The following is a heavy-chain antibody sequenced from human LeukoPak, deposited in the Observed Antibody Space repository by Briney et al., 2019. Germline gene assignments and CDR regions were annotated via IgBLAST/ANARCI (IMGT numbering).Heavy chain of an antibody. J-gene: IGHJ3*02. CDR1: GYTFTSYG. D-gene: IGHD6-6*01. CDR2: ISAYNGNT. V-gene: IGHV1-18*01. CDR3: ARKNGVLDAFDI. Sequence: ASVKVSSKASGYTFTSYGISWVRQAPGQGLEWMGWISAYNGNTNYAQKLQGRVTMTTDTSTSTAYMELRSLRSDDTAVFYCARKNGVLDAFDIWGQGTLVTVSS.